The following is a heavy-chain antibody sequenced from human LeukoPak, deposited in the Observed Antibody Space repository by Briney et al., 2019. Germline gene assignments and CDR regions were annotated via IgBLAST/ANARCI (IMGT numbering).Heavy chain of an antibody. D-gene: IGHD3-10*01. CDR2: IYYSGST. CDR3: ASRRVMVRGVMLDY. V-gene: IGHV4-30-4*08. CDR1: GGSISSGDYY. J-gene: IGHJ4*02. Sequence: SQTLSLTCTVSGGSISSGDYYWSWIHQPPGKGLEWIGYIYYSGSTYYNPSLKSRVTISVDTSKNQFSLKLSSVTAADTAVYYCASRRVMVRGVMLDYWGQGTLVTVSS.